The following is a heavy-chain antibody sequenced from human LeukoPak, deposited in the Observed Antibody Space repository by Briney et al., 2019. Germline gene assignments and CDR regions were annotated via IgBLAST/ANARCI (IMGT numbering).Heavy chain of an antibody. D-gene: IGHD3-22*01. J-gene: IGHJ3*02. Sequence: SETLSLTCTVSGGSISSSSYYWGWIRQPPGKGLEWIGSIYYSGSTYYNPSLKSRVTMSVDTSKNQFSLKLSSVTAADTAVYYCARDKNYYDSSGYYYSDAFDIWGQGTMVTVSS. CDR1: GGSISSSSYY. V-gene: IGHV4-39*07. CDR3: ARDKNYYDSSGYYYSDAFDI. CDR2: IYYSGST.